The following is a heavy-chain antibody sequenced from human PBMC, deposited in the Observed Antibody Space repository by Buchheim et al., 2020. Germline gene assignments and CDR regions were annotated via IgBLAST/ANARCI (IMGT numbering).Heavy chain of an antibody. CDR2: IKNDGSST. Sequence: EVQLVESGGGLVQPGGSLRLSCAASGLTFRSYWMHWVRQAPGKGLVWVSRIKNDGSSTAYADFVKGRFTISRDNDKKTMYMQMNSLTAVDTSVYYCARVRVVAGPFDYWGQGAL. CDR1: GLTFRSYW. CDR3: ARVRVVAGPFDY. V-gene: IGHV3-74*01. D-gene: IGHD6-19*01. J-gene: IGHJ4*02.